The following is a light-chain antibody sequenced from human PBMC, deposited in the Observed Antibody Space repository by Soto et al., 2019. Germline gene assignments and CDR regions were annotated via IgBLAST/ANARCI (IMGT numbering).Light chain of an antibody. CDR2: DVN. J-gene: IGLJ2*01. Sequence: QSALTQPASVSGSPGQSITISCTGTSSDIGGYNYVSWYQQHPGKAPKFMIYDVNNRPSGLSNRFSGSKSGNTASLTISGLQAGDEADYYCSSYTTSSTLVVFGGGTKVTVL. V-gene: IGLV2-14*01. CDR3: SSYTTSSTLVV. CDR1: SSDIGGYNY.